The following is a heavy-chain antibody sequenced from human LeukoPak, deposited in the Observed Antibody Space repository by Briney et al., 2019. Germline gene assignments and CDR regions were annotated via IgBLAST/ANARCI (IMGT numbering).Heavy chain of an antibody. D-gene: IGHD3-22*01. CDR3: ARDGPDYYDSSGYYFPNDY. CDR2: TSAYNGNT. Sequence: ASVKVSCKASGYTFTSYGISWVRQAPGQGLEWMGWTSAYNGNTNYAQKLQGRVTMTTDTSTSTAYMELRSLRSDDTAVYYCARDGPDYYDSSGYYFPNDYWGQGTLVTVSS. V-gene: IGHV1-18*01. CDR1: GYTFTSYG. J-gene: IGHJ4*02.